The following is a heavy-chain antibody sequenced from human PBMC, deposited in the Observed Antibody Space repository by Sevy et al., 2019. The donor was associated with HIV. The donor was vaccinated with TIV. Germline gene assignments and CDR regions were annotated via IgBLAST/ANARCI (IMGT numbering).Heavy chain of an antibody. J-gene: IGHJ5*02. CDR2: INPNSGGT. CDR1: GYTFTGYY. V-gene: IGHV1-2*02. CDR3: ARDRRDGIVVVPAANGGTLFDP. D-gene: IGHD2-2*01. Sequence: ASVNVSCKASGYTFTGYYMHWVRQAPGQGLEWMGWINPNSGGTNYAQKFQGRVTMTRDTSISTAYMELSRLRSDDTAVYYCARDRRDGIVVVPAANGGTLFDPWGQGTLVTVSS.